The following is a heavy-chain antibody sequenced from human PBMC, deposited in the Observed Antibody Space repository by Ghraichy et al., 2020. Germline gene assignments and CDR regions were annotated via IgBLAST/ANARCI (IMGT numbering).Heavy chain of an antibody. D-gene: IGHD2/OR15-2a*01. Sequence: GGSLRLSCAASGFTFSNYVMNWVRQAPGKGLEWVSVISHDGVTIYYADSVRGRFTISKDDSKNTLDLQMNSLRAEDTATYFCVRRLREREYCGLDVWGQGTTVTVSS. V-gene: IGHV3-23*01. CDR3: VRRLREREYCGLDV. J-gene: IGHJ6*02. CDR1: GFTFSNYV. CDR2: ISHDGVTI.